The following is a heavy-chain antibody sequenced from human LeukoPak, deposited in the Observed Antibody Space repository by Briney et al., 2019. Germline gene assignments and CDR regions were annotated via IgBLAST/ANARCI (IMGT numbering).Heavy chain of an antibody. Sequence: GGSLRLSCAASGFNFSDHYVTWIRQAPGKGLEWLSHIGGSGFSTNYADSVKGRFTISRDNAKKSLFLQMNSLTVEDTAVYYCARVQQHSVSWFYFDCWGQGTLVTVSS. CDR1: GFNFSDHY. V-gene: IGHV3-11*01. CDR2: IGGSGFST. CDR3: ARVQQHSVSWFYFDC. J-gene: IGHJ4*02. D-gene: IGHD6-13*01.